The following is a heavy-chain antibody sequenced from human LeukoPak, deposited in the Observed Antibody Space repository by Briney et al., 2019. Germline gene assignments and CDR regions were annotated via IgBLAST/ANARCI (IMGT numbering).Heavy chain of an antibody. CDR3: ARGHYRWLQLRGYFDY. Sequence: ASVKVTCKASGYTFTSYGISWVRQAPGQGLEWMGWISAYNGNTNYAQKLQGRVTMTTDTSTSTAYMELRSLRSDDTAVYYCARGHYRWLQLRGYFDYWGQGTLVTVSS. J-gene: IGHJ4*02. CDR1: GYTFTSYG. D-gene: IGHD5-24*01. CDR2: ISAYNGNT. V-gene: IGHV1-18*01.